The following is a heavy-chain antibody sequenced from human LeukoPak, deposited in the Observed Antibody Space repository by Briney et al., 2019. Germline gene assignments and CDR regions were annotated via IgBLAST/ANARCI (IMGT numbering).Heavy chain of an antibody. J-gene: IGHJ1*01. D-gene: IGHD6-13*01. CDR1: GDSIRSSSNY. V-gene: IGHV4-39*07. CDR2: IYYSGGT. Sequence: KPSETLSLTCTVSGDSIRSSSNYWGWVRQTPGKGLEWIGSIYYSGGTYYNPSLKSRVTISVDTSKNQFSLKLISVTAADTAVYYCARIRLTGYSSKGLPFQHWGQGTLVTVSS. CDR3: ARIRLTGYSSKGLPFQH.